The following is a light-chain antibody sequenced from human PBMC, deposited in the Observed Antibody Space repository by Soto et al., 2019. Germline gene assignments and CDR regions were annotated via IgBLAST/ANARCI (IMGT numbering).Light chain of an antibody. Sequence: DIQMTQSPSTLSASVGDRVTITCRASQSISSWLAWYQQKPGKAPKLLIYKASSLESGVPSRFSGSGFGTEFTLTISSLQPDDFATYFCQQYKTYSGTFGQGTKVDIK. CDR3: QQYKTYSGT. CDR1: QSISSW. J-gene: IGKJ1*01. V-gene: IGKV1-5*03. CDR2: KAS.